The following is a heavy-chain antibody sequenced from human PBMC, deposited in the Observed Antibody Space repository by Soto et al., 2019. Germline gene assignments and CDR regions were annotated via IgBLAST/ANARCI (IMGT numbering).Heavy chain of an antibody. CDR3: AKVSRKGSAIDFDY. CDR1: GYNFSNYD. CDR2: VNPNNGDT. V-gene: IGHV1-8*01. Sequence: QVQLVKSGAELKKPGASVKVSCKASGYNFSNYDMNWVRQATGQGPEWIGWVNPNNGDTGYAQKFQGRVTLTTDISTTTAYMELTSLRSEDTAIYYCAKVSRKGSAIDFDYWGQGTLITVSS. J-gene: IGHJ4*02. D-gene: IGHD3-10*01.